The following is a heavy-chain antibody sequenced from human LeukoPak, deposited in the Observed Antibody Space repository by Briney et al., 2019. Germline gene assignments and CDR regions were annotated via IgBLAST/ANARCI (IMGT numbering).Heavy chain of an antibody. CDR2: IYNSGST. CDR1: DGSISSGSYY. Sequence: SETLSLTCTVSDGSISSGSYYWSWIRQPAGKGLEWIGRIYNSGSTNYNPSLNSRVTISVDTSKNQFSLKLSSVTAADTAVYYCARGKIVLTMIRGAKNSWEFDYWGQGTLVTVSS. V-gene: IGHV4-61*10. D-gene: IGHD3-10*01. CDR3: ARGKIVLTMIRGAKNSWEFDY. J-gene: IGHJ4*02.